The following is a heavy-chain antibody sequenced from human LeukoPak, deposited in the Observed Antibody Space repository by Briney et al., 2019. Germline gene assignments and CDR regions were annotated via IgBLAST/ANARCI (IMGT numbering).Heavy chain of an antibody. Sequence: PSETLSLTCAVYGGSFSGYYWCWLRQPPGKGLEWIGEINHSGSTNYNPSLKSRVTISVDTSKNQFSLKLSSVTAADTAVYYCARDPVPHSGNNAFDIWGQGTMVTVSS. CDR1: GGSFSGYY. CDR3: ARDPVPHSGNNAFDI. V-gene: IGHV4-34*01. CDR2: INHSGST. D-gene: IGHD1-26*01. J-gene: IGHJ3*02.